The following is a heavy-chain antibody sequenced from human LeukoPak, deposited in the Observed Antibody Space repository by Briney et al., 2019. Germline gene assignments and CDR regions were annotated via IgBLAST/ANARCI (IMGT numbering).Heavy chain of an antibody. CDR3: ARDFAVGSSWNFFDY. CDR2: ISSSGSTI. V-gene: IGHV3-11*04. CDR1: GFTFSDYY. Sequence: GGSLRLSCAASGFTFSDYYMSWIRQAPGKGLEWVSYISSSGSTIYYADSVKGRFTISRDNSKNTLYLQMNSLRAEDTAVYYCARDFAVGSSWNFFDYWGQGTLVTVSS. D-gene: IGHD6-13*01. J-gene: IGHJ4*02.